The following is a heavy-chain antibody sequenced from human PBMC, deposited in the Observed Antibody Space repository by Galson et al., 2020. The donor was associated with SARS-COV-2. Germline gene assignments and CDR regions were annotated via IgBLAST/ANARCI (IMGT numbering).Heavy chain of an antibody. J-gene: IGHJ4*02. D-gene: IGHD1-26*01. CDR3: TRHSGGTYFGANYFDY. V-gene: IGHV3-49*03. CDR1: GFIFGDYS. CDR2: IRSKAYGETT. Sequence: GESLKISCTASGFIFGDYSMSWFRQAPGKGLAWVGFIRSKAYGETTEYAASVRGRFTISTDASKKIAYLQMNSLKTEDTAVYYCTRHSGGTYFGANYFDYWGQGTLVTVSS.